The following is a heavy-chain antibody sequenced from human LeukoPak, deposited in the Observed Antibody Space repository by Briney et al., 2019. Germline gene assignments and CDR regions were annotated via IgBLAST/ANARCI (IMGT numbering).Heavy chain of an antibody. Sequence: GASVKVSCKASGYTFTSYGISWVRQAPGQGLEWMGWISAYNGNTNYAQKLQGRVTVTTDTSTSTAYMELRSLRSDDTAVYYCAARPYCTTATCPKTNWFDPWGQGTLVTVSS. J-gene: IGHJ5*02. CDR2: ISAYNGNT. V-gene: IGHV1-18*01. CDR1: GYTFTSYG. D-gene: IGHD2-8*01. CDR3: AARPYCTTATCPKTNWFDP.